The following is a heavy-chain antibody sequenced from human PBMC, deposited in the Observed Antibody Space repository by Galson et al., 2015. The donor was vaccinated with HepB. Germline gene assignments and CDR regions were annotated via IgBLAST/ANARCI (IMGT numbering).Heavy chain of an antibody. CDR2: ISGSGGST. CDR1: GFTFSSYA. D-gene: IGHD6-13*01. V-gene: IGHV3-23*01. Sequence: SLRLSCAASGFTFSSYAMSWVRQAPGKGLEWVSAISGSGGSTYYADSVKGRFTISRDNSKNTLYLQMNSLRAEDTAVYYCAKAPEIRSLAAALDYWRQGTLVTVSS. J-gene: IGHJ4*02. CDR3: AKAPEIRSLAAALDY.